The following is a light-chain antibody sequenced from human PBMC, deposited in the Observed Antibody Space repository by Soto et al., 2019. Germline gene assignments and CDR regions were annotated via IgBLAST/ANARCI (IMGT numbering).Light chain of an antibody. Sequence: QSVLTQPPSASGSPGQSVTISCTGTSSDIDACDYVSWYQQHPGKAPKLVICDVSRRPSGVPDRFSGSKSGNTASLTVSGLQAEDEATYYCSSHAGSNNVVFGGGTKLTVL. CDR3: SSHAGSNNVV. V-gene: IGLV2-8*01. CDR2: DVS. J-gene: IGLJ3*02. CDR1: SSDIDACDY.